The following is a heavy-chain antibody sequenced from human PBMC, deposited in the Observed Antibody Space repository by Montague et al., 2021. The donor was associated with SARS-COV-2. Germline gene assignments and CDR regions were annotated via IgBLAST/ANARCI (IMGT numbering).Heavy chain of an antibody. J-gene: IGHJ6*02. Sequence: SETLSLTCSVSGGSISGYYWSWIRQPPGRELRGFGKTIKSGGITNNPSLKSRLTISVDTSKNQFSLKLSSVTAADTAVYYCAGRYRWAMEVWGQGTTVTVSS. CDR2: TIKSGGI. D-gene: IGHD5-12*01. CDR3: AGRYRWAMEV. CDR1: GGSISGYY. V-gene: IGHV4-59*08.